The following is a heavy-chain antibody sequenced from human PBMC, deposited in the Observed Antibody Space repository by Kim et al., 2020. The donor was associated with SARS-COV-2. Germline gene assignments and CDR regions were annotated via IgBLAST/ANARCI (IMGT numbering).Heavy chain of an antibody. V-gene: IGHV3-23*01. J-gene: IGHJ5*02. CDR1: GFTFSNYA. CDR2: ISGSGRST. D-gene: IGHD3-10*01. Sequence: GGSLRLSCAASGFTFSNYAMSWVRQAPGKGLEWVSAISGSGRSTYHADSVKGRLTISRDNSKSTLYLQMNSLRAEDTVVYYCAKDEIAMVRGVLNPWGQGTLVTVSS. CDR3: AKDEIAMVRGVLNP.